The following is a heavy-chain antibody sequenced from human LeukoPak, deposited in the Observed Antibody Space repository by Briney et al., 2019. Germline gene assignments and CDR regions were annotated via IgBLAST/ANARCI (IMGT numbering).Heavy chain of an antibody. D-gene: IGHD3-10*01. CDR3: AKRALGSYYIL. Sequence: PGGSLRLSCAASGFTFSSYAMSWVRQAPGKGLEWVSAISGSGGGTCYADSVKGRFNIYRENSKNTLYLQMNSLRAEDTAVYYCAKRALGSYYILWGQGTLVTVSS. CDR2: ISGSGGGT. J-gene: IGHJ4*02. V-gene: IGHV3-23*01. CDR1: GFTFSSYA.